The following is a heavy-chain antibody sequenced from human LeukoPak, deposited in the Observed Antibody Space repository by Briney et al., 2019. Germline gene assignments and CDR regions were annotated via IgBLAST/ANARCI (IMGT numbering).Heavy chain of an antibody. CDR2: IYRSTNGETT. D-gene: IGHD6-19*01. J-gene: IGHJ4*02. CDR3: TTYSSGPCPF. Sequence: GGSLRLSCAASGIAFSNAWMTWVRQAPGRGLEWVGRIYRSTNGETTDYGAPVKGRFTMSRDDSKNTLYLQMNSLKTEDTAVYYCTTYSSGPCPFWGQGTLVTVSS. CDR1: GIAFSNAW. V-gene: IGHV3-15*01.